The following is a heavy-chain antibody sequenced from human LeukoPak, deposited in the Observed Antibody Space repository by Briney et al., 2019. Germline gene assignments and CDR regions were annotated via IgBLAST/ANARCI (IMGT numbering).Heavy chain of an antibody. CDR1: GGTFSSYA. V-gene: IGHV1-69*01. CDR3: ARGSVGSSSWSRGVYYFDY. Sequence: SVKVPCKASGGTFSSYAISWVRQAPGQGLEWMGGIIPIFGTANYAQKFQGRVTITADESTSTAYMELSSLRSEDTAVYYCARGSVGSSSWSRGVYYFDYWGQGTLVTVSS. J-gene: IGHJ4*02. CDR2: IIPIFGTA. D-gene: IGHD6-13*01.